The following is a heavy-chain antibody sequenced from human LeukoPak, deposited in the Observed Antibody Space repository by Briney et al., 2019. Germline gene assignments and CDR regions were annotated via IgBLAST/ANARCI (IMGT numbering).Heavy chain of an antibody. J-gene: IGHJ3*02. V-gene: IGHV4-59*01. CDR3: ARCYDILTGFTMGPGAFDI. CDR1: GGSISSSY. D-gene: IGHD3-9*01. Sequence: PSETLSLTCTVSGGSISSSYWSWIRQPPGKGLECNGYIYYSGSTNYNPSLKSRVTISVDTSKNQFSLKLSSVTAADTAVYYCARCYDILTGFTMGPGAFDIWGQGTMVTVSS. CDR2: IYYSGST.